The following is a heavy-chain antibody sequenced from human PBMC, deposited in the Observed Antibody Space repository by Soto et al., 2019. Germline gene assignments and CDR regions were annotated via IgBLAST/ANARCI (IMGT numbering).Heavy chain of an antibody. Sequence: QVQLQESGPGLVKPSGTLSLTCAVSGGSINSTYWWSWVRQPPGKGLEWIGEIYHSGSTNYNPSLKSRVTISVDKSKNQFSLKLSSVTAADTAVYYCASGKSANYDILIDPFDSWGQGTLVTVSS. CDR1: GGSINSTYW. CDR3: ASGKSANYDILIDPFDS. V-gene: IGHV4-4*02. D-gene: IGHD3-9*01. CDR2: IYHSGST. J-gene: IGHJ5*01.